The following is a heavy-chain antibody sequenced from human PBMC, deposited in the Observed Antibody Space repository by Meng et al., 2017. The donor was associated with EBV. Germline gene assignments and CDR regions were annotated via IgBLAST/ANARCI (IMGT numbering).Heavy chain of an antibody. CDR1: GFSLSTRGVG. CDR3: AHIIAARPFDY. Sequence: LTWKGPGPRLGKPPRTSALTGTSSGFSLSTRGVGVGWIRQPPGKALEWLALIYWDDDKRYSPSLKSRLTITKDTSKNQVVLTMTNMDPVDAATYYCAHIIAARPFDYWGQGTLVTVSS. CDR2: IYWDDDK. J-gene: IGHJ4*02. D-gene: IGHD6-6*01. V-gene: IGHV2-5*02.